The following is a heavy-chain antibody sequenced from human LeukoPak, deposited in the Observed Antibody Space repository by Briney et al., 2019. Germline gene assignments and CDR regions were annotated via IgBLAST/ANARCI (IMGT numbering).Heavy chain of an antibody. V-gene: IGHV4-59*11. J-gene: IGHJ5*02. CDR1: GASMRDHY. CDR3: ATSFRSGWGFDP. D-gene: IGHD6-19*01. Sequence: SETLSLTCAVSGASMRDHYWTWIRQPPGKGLEWIGSMYYMLNANSYNPSLKSRVGISVDTPDNQFSLKLKSVTAADTAVYYCATSFRSGWGFDPWGQGILVTVSS. CDR2: MYYMLNA.